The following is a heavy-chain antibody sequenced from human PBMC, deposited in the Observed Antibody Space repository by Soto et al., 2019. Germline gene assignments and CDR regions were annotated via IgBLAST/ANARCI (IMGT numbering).Heavy chain of an antibody. V-gene: IGHV1-18*01. Sequence: ASVKVSCKASGYTFTSYGIGWVRQAPGQGLEWMGWISAYNGNTNYAQKLQGRVTMTTDTSTSTAYMELRSLRSDDTAVYYCARVYCSGGSCLYYFDYWGQGTLVTVSS. J-gene: IGHJ4*02. CDR3: ARVYCSGGSCLYYFDY. CDR2: ISAYNGNT. D-gene: IGHD2-15*01. CDR1: GYTFTSYG.